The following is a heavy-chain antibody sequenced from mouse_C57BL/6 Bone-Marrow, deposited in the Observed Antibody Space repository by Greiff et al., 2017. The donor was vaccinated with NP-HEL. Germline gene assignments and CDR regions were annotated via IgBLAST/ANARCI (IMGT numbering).Heavy chain of an antibody. CDR3: ARVVTTVVYYAMDY. CDR2: IYPRSGNT. D-gene: IGHD1-1*01. Sequence: QVQLQQSGAELARPGASVKLSCKASGYTFTSYGISWVKQRTGQGLEWIGEIYPRSGNTYYNEKFKGKATLTADKSSSTAYMKLRSLTSEDSAVYFCARVVTTVVYYAMDYWGQGTSVTVSS. J-gene: IGHJ4*01. CDR1: GYTFTSYG. V-gene: IGHV1-81*01.